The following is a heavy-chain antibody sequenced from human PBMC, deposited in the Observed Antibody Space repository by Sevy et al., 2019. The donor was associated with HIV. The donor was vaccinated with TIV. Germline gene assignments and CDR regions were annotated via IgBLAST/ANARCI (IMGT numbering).Heavy chain of an antibody. CDR1: GGSISSYY. V-gene: IGHV4-59*08. CDR3: ARRGLIAARPSYHYYYMDV. D-gene: IGHD6-6*01. J-gene: IGHJ6*03. Sequence: SETLSLTCTVSGGSISSYYWSWIRQPPGKGLEWIGYIYYSGSTNYDPSLKSRVTISVDTSKNQFSLKLSSVTAADTAVYYCARRGLIAARPSYHYYYMDVRGKGTTVTVSS. CDR2: IYYSGST.